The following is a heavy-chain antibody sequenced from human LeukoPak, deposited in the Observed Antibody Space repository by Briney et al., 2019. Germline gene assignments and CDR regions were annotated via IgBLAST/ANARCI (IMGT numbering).Heavy chain of an antibody. J-gene: IGHJ4*02. D-gene: IGHD2-15*01. CDR1: GYSFTAFY. CDR3: ARDSRYCSGGSCYSDY. Sequence: ASVKVSCKTSGYSFTAFYIHWVRQAPGQGLEWMGWIHPRRGDTNYAQKFQGRVTMTRDTSISTAYMELSRLRSDDTAVYYCARDSRYCSGGSCYSDYWGQGTLVTVSS. V-gene: IGHV1-2*02. CDR2: IHPRRGDT.